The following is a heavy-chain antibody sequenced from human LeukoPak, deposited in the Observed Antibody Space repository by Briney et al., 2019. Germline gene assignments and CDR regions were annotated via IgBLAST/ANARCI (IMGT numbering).Heavy chain of an antibody. CDR3: TTTVAVTGTRGVFDF. J-gene: IGHJ3*01. CDR2: ISGGGDII. CDR1: GLTFNRYA. V-gene: IGHV3-23*01. D-gene: IGHD6-19*01. Sequence: PGGSLRLSCVASGLTFNRYAMTWVRQAPGKGLEWVSTISGGGDIIYDADSVKGRFTISRDNSKNTLNLQMNSLKTEDTAVYYCTTTVAVTGTRGVFDFWGQGTVVTVAS.